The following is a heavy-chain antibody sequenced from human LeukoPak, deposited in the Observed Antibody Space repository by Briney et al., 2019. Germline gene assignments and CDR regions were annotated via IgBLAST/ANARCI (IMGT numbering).Heavy chain of an antibody. CDR3: ARTTMVRGTYYMDV. Sequence: SETLSLTCAVYGRSFSGYYWSWIRQPPGKGLECKSSLKSRVTISVDTSKNQFSLKLSSVTAADTAVYYCARTTMVRGTYYMDVWGKGTTVTVSS. J-gene: IGHJ6*03. V-gene: IGHV4-59*01. CDR1: GRSFSGYY. D-gene: IGHD3-10*01.